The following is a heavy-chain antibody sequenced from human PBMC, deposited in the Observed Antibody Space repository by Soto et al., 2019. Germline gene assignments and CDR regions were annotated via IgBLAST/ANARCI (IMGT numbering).Heavy chain of an antibody. D-gene: IGHD2-21*01. CDR3: ARGVIH. J-gene: IGHJ4*02. CDR1: GGSINSNTYY. CDR2: VYYTGST. Sequence: SDTLSLTCTVSGGSINSNTYYWGWIRQPPGKGLEYIGIVYYTGSTYYSPSLKSRVTISVDTSKNQFSLKLSSVTAADTAVYYCARGVIHWGQGTLVTVSS. V-gene: IGHV4-39*07.